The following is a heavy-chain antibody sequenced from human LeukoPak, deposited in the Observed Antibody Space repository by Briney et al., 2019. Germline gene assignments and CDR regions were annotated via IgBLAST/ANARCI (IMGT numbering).Heavy chain of an antibody. V-gene: IGHV5-51*01. CDR2: IYPGDSDT. Sequence: GESLKISCKASGYSFTSYWLGWVRQLPGKGLEWIGIIYPGDSDTRYSPSFQGQVTISADKSISTAYLQWSSLKASDTAMYYCARGVGYSSSWYDLGFDPWGQGTLVTVSS. J-gene: IGHJ5*02. CDR3: ARGVGYSSSWYDLGFDP. CDR1: GYSFTSYW. D-gene: IGHD6-13*01.